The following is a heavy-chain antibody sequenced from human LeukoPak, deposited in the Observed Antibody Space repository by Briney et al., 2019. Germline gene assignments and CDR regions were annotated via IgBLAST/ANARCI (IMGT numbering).Heavy chain of an antibody. CDR2: ISDSGGST. CDR3: AKGSSNWRDYYYFDY. D-gene: IGHD6-13*01. CDR1: GFTFSSYA. V-gene: IGHV3-23*01. Sequence: GGSLRLSCAASGFTFSSYAVSWVRQAPGKGLAWVSAISDSGGSTQYTDSVKGRFIISRDNSKNTLYLQMNSLRVEDTAVYYCAKGSSNWRDYYYFDYWGQGTLVTVSS. J-gene: IGHJ4*02.